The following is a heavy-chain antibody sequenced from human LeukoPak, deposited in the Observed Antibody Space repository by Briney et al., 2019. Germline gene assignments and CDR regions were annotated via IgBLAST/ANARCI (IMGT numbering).Heavy chain of an antibody. J-gene: IGHJ4*02. D-gene: IGHD3-3*01. CDR2: IYPGDSDT. CDR3: ARLPGFLEWAFDY. V-gene: IGHV5-51*01. CDR1: GYSFTTYW. Sequence: GESLKISCKGSGYSFTTYWIGWVRQMPGKGLEWMGIIYPGDSDTRYSPSFQGQVTIPADKSISTAYLQWISLKASDTAMYYCARLPGFLEWAFDYWGQGTLVTVSS.